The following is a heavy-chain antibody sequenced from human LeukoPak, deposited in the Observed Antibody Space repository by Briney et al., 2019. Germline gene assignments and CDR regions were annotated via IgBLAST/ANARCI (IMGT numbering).Heavy chain of an antibody. CDR3: ARNYIVVVVAAIKRPTYFDY. CDR2: MYYSGTT. D-gene: IGHD2-15*01. Sequence: SETLSLTCTVSGDSISSSNYYWGWIRQPPGKGLDWIGSMYYSGTTYYNPSLKSRVTISVDTSKNQFSLKLSSVTAADTAVYYCARNYIVVVVAAIKRPTYFDYWGQGTLVTVSS. CDR1: GDSISSSNYY. J-gene: IGHJ4*02. V-gene: IGHV4-39*01.